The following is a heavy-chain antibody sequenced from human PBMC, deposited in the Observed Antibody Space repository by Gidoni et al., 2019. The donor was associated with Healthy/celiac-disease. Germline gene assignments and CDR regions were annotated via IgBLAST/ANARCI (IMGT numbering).Heavy chain of an antibody. CDR1: GYTFTSYY. V-gene: IGHV1-46*01. D-gene: IGHD2-15*01. Sequence: QVQLVQSGAEVKKPGASVKVSCKASGYTFTSYYMHWVRQDPGQGLEWMGIINPSGGSTSYEQKFQGRVTMTRDTSTSTVYMELSSLRSEDTAVYYCARDRVAANTYYYYYGMDVWGQGTTVTVSS. CDR3: ARDRVAANTYYYYYGMDV. J-gene: IGHJ6*02. CDR2: INPSGGST.